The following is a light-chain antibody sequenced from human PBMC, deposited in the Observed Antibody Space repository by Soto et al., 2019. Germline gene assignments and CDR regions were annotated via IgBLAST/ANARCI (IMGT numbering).Light chain of an antibody. Sequence: DIVMTQSPATLSVAPGERVTFSCRASQGVSRKLAWYQHKPGQAPRLLISGASTGATGIPARFSGSGSGTEFTLTISSLQSEDCAIYYCQKYNGAPFTFGPGTKVDIK. CDR1: QGVSRK. V-gene: IGKV3-15*01. CDR2: GAS. J-gene: IGKJ3*01. CDR3: QKYNGAPFT.